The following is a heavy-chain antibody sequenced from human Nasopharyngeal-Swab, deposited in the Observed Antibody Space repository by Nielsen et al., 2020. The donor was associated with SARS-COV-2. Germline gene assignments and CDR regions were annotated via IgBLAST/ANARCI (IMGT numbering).Heavy chain of an antibody. Sequence: GGSLRLSFAASGFSFSSYGMTWVRQAPGKGLEWVAVIWYDGSNKYYADSVKGRFTISRDNSKNTLYLQMNSLRAEDTAVYYCAREQLTTLDYWGQGTLVTVSS. CDR1: GFSFSSYG. CDR2: IWYDGSNK. CDR3: AREQLTTLDY. J-gene: IGHJ4*02. D-gene: IGHD4-11*01. V-gene: IGHV3-33*01.